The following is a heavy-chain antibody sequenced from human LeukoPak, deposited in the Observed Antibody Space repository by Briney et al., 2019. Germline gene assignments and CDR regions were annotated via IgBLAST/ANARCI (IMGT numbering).Heavy chain of an antibody. CDR2: ISAYNGNT. J-gene: IGHJ4*02. CDR1: GYTFTSYG. Sequence: ASVKVSCKASGYTFTSYGISWVRQAPGQGLEWMGWISAYNGNTNYAQKLQGRVTMTTDTSTSTAYMELRSLRSDDTAVYYCARDRGSPVSLFFDYWGQGTLVTVSS. CDR3: ARDRGSPVSLFFDY. D-gene: IGHD3-10*01. V-gene: IGHV1-18*01.